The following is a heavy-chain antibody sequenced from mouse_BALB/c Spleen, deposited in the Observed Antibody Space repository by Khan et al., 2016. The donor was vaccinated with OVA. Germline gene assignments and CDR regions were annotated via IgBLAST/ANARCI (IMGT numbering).Heavy chain of an antibody. CDR2: IWAGGNT. D-gene: IGHD1-1*01. CDR1: GFSLTTYD. J-gene: IGHJ4*01. V-gene: IGHV2-9*02. Sequence: VELVESGPGLVAPSQSLSITCTVSGFSLTTYDVHWVRQPPGKGLEWLGIIWAGGNTNYNSALMSRLSISKDNSKSQVFLKMNSLQTDDTALYYCARSTVMDYGGQGTSVTVSS. CDR3: ARSTVMDY.